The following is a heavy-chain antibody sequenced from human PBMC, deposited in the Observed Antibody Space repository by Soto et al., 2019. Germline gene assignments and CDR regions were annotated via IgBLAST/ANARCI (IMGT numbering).Heavy chain of an antibody. J-gene: IGHJ4*02. CDR2: VYYSGST. Sequence: ETLSLTCTVSGGSISNYYWSWIRQPPGKGLEWIGYVYYSGSTNYNPSLKSRVTISVDTSKNQFSLKLSSVTAADTAVYYCARDAFSSSHFDYWGQGIPVTVSS. CDR1: GGSISNYY. D-gene: IGHD2-2*01. V-gene: IGHV4-59*01. CDR3: ARDAFSSSHFDY.